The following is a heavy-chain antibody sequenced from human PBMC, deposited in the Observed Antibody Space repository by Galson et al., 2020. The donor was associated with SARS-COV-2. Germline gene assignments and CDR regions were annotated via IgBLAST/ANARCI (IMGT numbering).Heavy chain of an antibody. CDR2: IYFGDSRP. Sequence: HGESLKISCQGSAYSFTPYWIAWVRQMPGKGLEWMGIIYFGDSRPRYSPSFQGQVTISADKSITTAYLQWNSLKASDSAMYYCARHTAVAGSSLGFDFWGQGTLVTVSS. J-gene: IGHJ4*02. CDR3: ARHTAVAGSSLGFDF. V-gene: IGHV5-51*01. D-gene: IGHD6-19*01. CDR1: AYSFTPYW.